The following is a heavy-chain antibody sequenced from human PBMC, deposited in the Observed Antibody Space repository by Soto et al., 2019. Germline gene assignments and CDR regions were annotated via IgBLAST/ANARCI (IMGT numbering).Heavy chain of an antibody. CDR2: IIPIFGTA. CDR1: GGTFSSYA. D-gene: IGHD5-12*01. Sequence: ASVKVSCKASGGTFSSYAISWVRQTPGQGLEWMGGIIPIFGTANYAQKFQGRVTITADESTSTAYMELSSLRSEDTAVYYCARVVEVATIYWFDPWGQGTLVTVSS. V-gene: IGHV1-69*13. J-gene: IGHJ5*02. CDR3: ARVVEVATIYWFDP.